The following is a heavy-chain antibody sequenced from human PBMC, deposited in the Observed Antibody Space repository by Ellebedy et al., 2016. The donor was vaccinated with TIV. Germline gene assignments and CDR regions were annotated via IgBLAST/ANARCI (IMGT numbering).Heavy chain of an antibody. CDR3: AHGGPNNWFDP. V-gene: IGHV2-5*02. D-gene: IGHD3-16*01. Sequence: SGPTLVKPTQTLTLTCTFSGFSLSTSGVGVGWIRQPPGKALEWLALIYWDDDKRYSPSLQSRLTITKDTSKNQVVLTITNMDPVDTATYYCAHGGPNNWFDPWGQGTLVTVSS. CDR2: IYWDDDK. CDR1: GFSLSTSGVG. J-gene: IGHJ5*02.